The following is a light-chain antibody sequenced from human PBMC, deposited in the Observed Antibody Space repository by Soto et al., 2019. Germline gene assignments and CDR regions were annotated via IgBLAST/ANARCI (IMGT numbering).Light chain of an antibody. CDR2: WAS. V-gene: IGKV4-1*01. J-gene: IGKJ1*01. CDR1: QSVLYSSNNKNY. Sequence: DIVMTQSPDSLAVSLGDRATINCKSSQSVLYSSNNKNYLAWYQQKPGQPPKLLIDWASTRESGVPDRFSGRGSGTDFTLTISSLQAEDVAVYYCQQYYSTPGTFGQGTKVEIK. CDR3: QQYYSTPGT.